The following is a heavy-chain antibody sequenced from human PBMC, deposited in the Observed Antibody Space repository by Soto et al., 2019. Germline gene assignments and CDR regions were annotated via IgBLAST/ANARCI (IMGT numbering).Heavy chain of an antibody. V-gene: IGHV3-30-3*01. CDR1: GFTFSSYA. CDR2: ISYDGSNK. D-gene: IGHD1-1*01. CDR3: TRDRTAAYYYYGMDV. Sequence: VGSLRLSCAASGFTFSSYAMHWVRQAPGKGLEWVAVISYDGSNKYYADSVKGRFTISRDNSKNTLYLQMNSLRADDTAVYCCTRDRTAAYYYYGMDVWGQGTTVNVSS. J-gene: IGHJ6*02.